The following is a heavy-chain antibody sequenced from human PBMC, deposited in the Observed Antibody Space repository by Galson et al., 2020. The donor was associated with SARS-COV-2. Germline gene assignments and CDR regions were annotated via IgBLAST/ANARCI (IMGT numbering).Heavy chain of an antibody. D-gene: IGHD5-18*01. CDR1: GFTFSSYA. CDR2: ISGSDGKT. CDR3: AKDLGYSFGYDVDY. J-gene: IGHJ4*02. Sequence: GGSLRLSCAASGFTFSSYAMSWVRQAPGKGLEWVSSISGSDGKTYYADSLKGRSTISRDNSKNKVYLQMNSLRAEDTAVYFCAKDLGYSFGYDVDYWGQGILVTVSS. V-gene: IGHV3-23*01.